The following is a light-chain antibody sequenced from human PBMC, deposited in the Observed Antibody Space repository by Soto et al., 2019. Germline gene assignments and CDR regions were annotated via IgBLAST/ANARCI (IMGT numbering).Light chain of an antibody. V-gene: IGLV2-14*01. CDR1: TNDIGGYNY. J-gene: IGLJ3*02. CDR3: CSYTVSATLV. Sequence: QSALTQHASVSGSPGQSITISCSGTTNDIGGYNYVSWYQHHPGKVPKVIIYEVRNRPSGVSNRFSGFKSGNTASLTISGLQAEDEADYYCCSYTVSATLVFGGGTQLTVL. CDR2: EVR.